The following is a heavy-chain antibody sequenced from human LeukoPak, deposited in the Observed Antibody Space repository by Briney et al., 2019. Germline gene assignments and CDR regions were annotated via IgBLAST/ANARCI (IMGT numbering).Heavy chain of an antibody. CDR3: ARRYNGGNTYYFDY. J-gene: IGHJ4*02. CDR2: IYPGDSDS. CDR1: GYSFSNYW. Sequence: GESLKISCKGSGYSFSNYWIGWVRQMPGKGLDLMGIIYPGDSDSRYSPSFQGQVTISADKSISTAYLQWSSLKASDTAMYYCARRYNGGNTYYFDYWGQGTLVTVPS. D-gene: IGHD4-23*01. V-gene: IGHV5-51*01.